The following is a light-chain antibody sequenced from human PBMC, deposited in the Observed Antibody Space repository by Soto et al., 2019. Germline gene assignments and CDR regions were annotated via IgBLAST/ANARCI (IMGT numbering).Light chain of an antibody. Sequence: QSVLTQPASVSGSPGQSITISCTGTSSDVGGYNYVSWYQHHPGKAPKLMIYDVSNRPSGVSNRFSGSKSGNTASLTISGLQPEDEFYYYCCSYTTCNTPLIVFGTGNMDNVL. CDR1: SSDVGGYNY. V-gene: IGLV2-14*03. CDR3: CSYTTCNTPLIV. J-gene: IGLJ1*01. CDR2: DVS.